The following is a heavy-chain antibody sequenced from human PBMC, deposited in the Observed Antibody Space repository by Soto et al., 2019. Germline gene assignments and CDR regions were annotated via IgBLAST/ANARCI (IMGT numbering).Heavy chain of an antibody. CDR1: GGSISSGGYY. CDR2: IYYSGST. V-gene: IGHV4-31*03. J-gene: IGHJ4*02. CDR3: ARGRRERLGYYFAY. D-gene: IGHD1-1*01. Sequence: SETLSLTCTVSGGSISSGGYYWSWIRQHPGKGLEWIGYIYYSGSTYYNPSLKSRVTISVDTSKNQFSLKLSSVTAADTAVYYCARGRRERLGYYFAYWGQGTLVTVSS.